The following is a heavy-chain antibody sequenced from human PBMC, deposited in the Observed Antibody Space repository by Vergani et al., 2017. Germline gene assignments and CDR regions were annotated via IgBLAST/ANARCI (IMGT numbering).Heavy chain of an antibody. CDR2: STWNRDSI. D-gene: IGHD6-13*01. Sequence: EVQLVESGGGLVQPGRSLRLSCAASGFTFDDYAMPWVRQAPGKGLEWVSGSTWNRDSIAYAGYVKGRFTISRDNAKNSLYLQMNSQRAEDMALYYCVKDIAASGNYWYFDLWGRGTLVTVSS. CDR3: VKDIAASGNYWYFDL. CDR1: GFTFDDYA. V-gene: IGHV3-9*03. J-gene: IGHJ2*01.